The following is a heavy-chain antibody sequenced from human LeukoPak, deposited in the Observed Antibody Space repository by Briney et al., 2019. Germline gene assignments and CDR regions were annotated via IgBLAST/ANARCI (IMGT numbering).Heavy chain of an antibody. V-gene: IGHV3-74*01. CDR3: ARPQGGYKGFDC. CDR1: GFTFISSW. D-gene: IGHD5-24*01. Sequence: GGSLRLSCVASGFTFISSWMHWVRQTPGKGLVWVSRINSDGSNRNYADSVKGRCTISRDNAKNALYLQMDRLRAEDAAVYYCARPQGGYKGFDCWGQGTLVTVSS. CDR2: INSDGSNR. J-gene: IGHJ4*02.